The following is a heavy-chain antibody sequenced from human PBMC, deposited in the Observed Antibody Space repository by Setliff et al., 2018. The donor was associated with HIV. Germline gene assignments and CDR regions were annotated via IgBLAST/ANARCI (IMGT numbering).Heavy chain of an antibody. CDR2: IYYSGST. Sequence: PSETLSLTCTVAGGFISYYYWSWIRQPPGKGLEWIGYIYYSGSTNYNPSLKSRVTISVDTSKNQFSLKLSSVTAADTAVYYCARDATSEGYMDVWGKGTTVTVSS. CDR1: GGFISYYY. CDR3: ARDATSEGYMDV. J-gene: IGHJ6*03. V-gene: IGHV4-59*01.